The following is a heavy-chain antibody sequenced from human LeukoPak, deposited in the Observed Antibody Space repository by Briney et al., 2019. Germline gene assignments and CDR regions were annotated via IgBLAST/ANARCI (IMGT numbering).Heavy chain of an antibody. D-gene: IGHD3-9*01. CDR3: ARGLGNYDILTVRYGADYYGMDV. CDR2: IIPILGIA. J-gene: IGHJ6*02. V-gene: IGHV1-69*04. CDR1: GGTFSSYA. Sequence: GSSVKVSCKASGGTFSSYAISWVRQAPGQGLEWMVRIIPILGIANYAQKFQGRVTITADKSTSTAYMELSSLRSEDTAVYYCARGLGNYDILTVRYGADYYGMDVWGQGTTVTASS.